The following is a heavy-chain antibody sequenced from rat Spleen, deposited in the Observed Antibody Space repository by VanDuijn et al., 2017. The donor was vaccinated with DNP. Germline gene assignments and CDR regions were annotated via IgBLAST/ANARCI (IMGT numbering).Heavy chain of an antibody. J-gene: IGHJ1*01. CDR2: ITSSGGST. CDR1: GFTFNNYW. D-gene: IGHD1-3*01. Sequence: EVQLVESGGDLVQPGRSLKLSCVASGFTFNNYWMTWIRQVPGKGLEWVASITSSGGSTYYRESVKGRFTISRDHAKSTLYLQMDSLRSEDTATYFCARHGRVTTVATYWYFDFWGPGTMVTVSS. V-gene: IGHV5-31*01. CDR3: ARHGRVTTVATYWYFDF.